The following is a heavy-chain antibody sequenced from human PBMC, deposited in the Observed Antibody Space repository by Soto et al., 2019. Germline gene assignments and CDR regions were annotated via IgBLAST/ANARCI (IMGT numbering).Heavy chain of an antibody. J-gene: IGHJ4*02. D-gene: IGHD3-10*01. Sequence: QVQLVQSGAEVKKPGASVKVSCKASGYTFTNYIISWVRQAPGQGLEWMGRISDYNGNADYAQKLQCRVNMTTDTSTNTAYMELRSLRSDDTVIYYCARATGSYYFCFDYWGQGTLVSVSS. V-gene: IGHV1-18*01. CDR3: ARATGSYYFCFDY. CDR2: ISDYNGNA. CDR1: GYTFTNYI.